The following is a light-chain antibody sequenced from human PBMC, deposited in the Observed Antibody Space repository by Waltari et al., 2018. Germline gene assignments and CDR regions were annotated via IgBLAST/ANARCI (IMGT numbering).Light chain of an antibody. CDR1: RNNIGFYDL. CDR3: CSYSGSSSFPYV. Sequence: QSALTQPASVSGSPGQSITISCTGSRNNIGFYDLVSWYQQHPGKAPKLIIFDVIKRPSGVSVRFSVSKSGNTDSLTISGLETEDDADYYCCSYSGSSSFPYVFGPGTKVTVL. J-gene: IGLJ1*01. V-gene: IGLV2-23*02. CDR2: DVI.